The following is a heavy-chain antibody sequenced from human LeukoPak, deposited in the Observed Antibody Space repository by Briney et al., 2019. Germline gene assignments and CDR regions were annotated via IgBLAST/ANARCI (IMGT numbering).Heavy chain of an antibody. D-gene: IGHD5-24*01. J-gene: IGHJ4*02. CDR2: ISGSGGST. CDR1: GFTFSSYA. Sequence: QSGGSLRLSCAASGFTFSSYAMSRVRQAPGKGLEWVSAISGSGGSTCYADSVKGRFTISRDNSKNTLYLQMNSLRAEDTAVYYCAKKARWLQLSAFDYWGQGTLVTVSS. CDR3: AKKARWLQLSAFDY. V-gene: IGHV3-23*01.